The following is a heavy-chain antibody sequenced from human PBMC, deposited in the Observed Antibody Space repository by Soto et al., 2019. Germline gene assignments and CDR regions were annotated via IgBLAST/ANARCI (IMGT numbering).Heavy chain of an antibody. Sequence: SQTLSLTCAISGDSVSSNSAAWNWIRQSPSRGLEWLGRTYYRSKWYNDYAVSVKSRITINPDTSKNQSSLQLNSVTPEDTAVYYCARDRYYGSGSWPYGMDVCGQGTTVTVSS. CDR1: GDSVSSNSAA. CDR3: ARDRYYGSGSWPYGMDV. V-gene: IGHV6-1*01. CDR2: TYYRSKWYN. D-gene: IGHD3-10*01. J-gene: IGHJ6*02.